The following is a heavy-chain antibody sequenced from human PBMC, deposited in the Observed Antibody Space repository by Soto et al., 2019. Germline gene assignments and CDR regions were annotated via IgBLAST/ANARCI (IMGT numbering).Heavy chain of an antibody. J-gene: IGHJ3*02. V-gene: IGHV1-2*04. Sequence: ASVKVSCKASGYTFTGYYMHWVRQAPGQGLEWMGWINPNSGGTNYAQKFQGWVTMTRDTSISTAYMELSRLRSDDTAVYYCARVSSIAARPVAFDIWGQGTMVTVSS. CDR2: INPNSGGT. D-gene: IGHD6-6*01. CDR3: ARVSSIAARPVAFDI. CDR1: GYTFTGYY.